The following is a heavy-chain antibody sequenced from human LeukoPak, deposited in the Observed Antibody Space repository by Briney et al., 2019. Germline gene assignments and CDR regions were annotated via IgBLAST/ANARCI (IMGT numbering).Heavy chain of an antibody. CDR2: INHSGST. J-gene: IGHJ4*02. CDR3: ARGRIAVAAYWGY. Sequence: SETLSLTCAVYGGSFSGYYWSWIRQPPGKGLEWIGEINHSGSTNYNPSLKSRVTISVDTSKNQFSLKLSSVTAADTAVYYCARGRIAVAAYWGYWGQGTLVTVSS. D-gene: IGHD6-19*01. V-gene: IGHV4-34*01. CDR1: GGSFSGYY.